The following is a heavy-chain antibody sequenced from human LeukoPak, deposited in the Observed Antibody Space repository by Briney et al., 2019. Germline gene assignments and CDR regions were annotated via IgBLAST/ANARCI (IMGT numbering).Heavy chain of an antibody. Sequence: ASVTVSCTASGYTFTNYDINWVRQATGQGLEWMGWMGSNSGDTGYAQKFQDRVTMTRDTFISTAYMELNNVRSEDTAVYYCVRGPPNWGFDYWGQGTLVTVSS. J-gene: IGHJ4*02. CDR3: VRGPPNWGFDY. CDR2: MGSNSGDT. CDR1: GYTFTNYD. D-gene: IGHD7-27*01. V-gene: IGHV1-8*01.